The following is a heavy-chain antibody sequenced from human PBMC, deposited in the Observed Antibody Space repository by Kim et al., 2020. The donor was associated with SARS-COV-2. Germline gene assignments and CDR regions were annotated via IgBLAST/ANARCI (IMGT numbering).Heavy chain of an antibody. J-gene: IGHJ6*02. Sequence: LKSRVTISVDTSKNQFSLKLSSVTAADTAVYYCARGGGHRTYYYYGMDVWGQGTTVTVSS. CDR3: ARGGGHRTYYYYGMDV. V-gene: IGHV4-31*02.